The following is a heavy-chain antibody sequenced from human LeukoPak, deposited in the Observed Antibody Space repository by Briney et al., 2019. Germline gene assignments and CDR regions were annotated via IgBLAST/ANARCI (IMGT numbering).Heavy chain of an antibody. V-gene: IGHV4-59*01. D-gene: IGHD1-26*01. CDR1: GGSISSYY. CDR2: IYYSGST. J-gene: IGHJ4*02. CDR3: ARGVNSGYFDY. Sequence: PSETLSLTCTVSGGSISSYYWTWIRQPPGKGLEWIGYIYYSGSTNYNPSLKSRVTISVDTSKNQFSLKLASVTAADTAVYYCARGVNSGYFDYCGQGTLVTVSS.